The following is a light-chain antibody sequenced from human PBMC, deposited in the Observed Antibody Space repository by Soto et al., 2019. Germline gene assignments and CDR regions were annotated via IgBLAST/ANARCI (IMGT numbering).Light chain of an antibody. CDR1: QSVSSN. Sequence: EIVMTQSPATLSVSPGERVTLSCRASQSVSSNLAWYQQKPGQAPRLLIYGASTRATGIPARFSGSGSGTEFTLTISSLQSEDFAVYYCQQYNNWPLTVGQGTKVDIK. V-gene: IGKV3-15*01. CDR2: GAS. J-gene: IGKJ1*01. CDR3: QQYNNWPLT.